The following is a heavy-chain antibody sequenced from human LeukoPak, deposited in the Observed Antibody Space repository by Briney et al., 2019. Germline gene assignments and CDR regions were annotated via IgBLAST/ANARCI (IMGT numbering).Heavy chain of an antibody. V-gene: IGHV3-21*01. D-gene: IGHD3-22*01. CDR1: GFTFSSYS. Sequence: GGSLRLSCAASGFTFSSYSMSWVRQAPGKGLEWVSSISSSSSYIYYADSVKGRFTISRDNAKNSLYLQMNSLRAEDTAVYYCARSGNYYDSSGYPQYYFDYWGQGTLVTVSS. J-gene: IGHJ4*02. CDR3: ARSGNYYDSSGYPQYYFDY. CDR2: ISSSSSYI.